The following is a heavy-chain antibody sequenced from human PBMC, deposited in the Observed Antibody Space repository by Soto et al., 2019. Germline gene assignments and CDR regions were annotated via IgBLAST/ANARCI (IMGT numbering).Heavy chain of an antibody. D-gene: IGHD7-27*01. CDR1: GFTFSSYA. V-gene: IGHV3-30-3*01. CDR3: ARHLGWFDP. Sequence: GSLRLSCAASGFTFSSYAMHWVRQAPGKGLEWVAVISYDGSNKYYADSVKGRFTISRDNSKNTLYLQMNSLRAEDTAVYYCARHLGWFDPWGQGTLVTVSS. J-gene: IGHJ5*02. CDR2: ISYDGSNK.